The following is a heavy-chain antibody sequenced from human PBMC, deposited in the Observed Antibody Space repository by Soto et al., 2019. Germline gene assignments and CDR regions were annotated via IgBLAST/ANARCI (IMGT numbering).Heavy chain of an antibody. J-gene: IGHJ4*02. D-gene: IGHD1-26*01. CDR2: IIPIFGTA. CDR1: GGTFSSYA. Sequence: SVKVSCKASGGTFSSYAISWVRQAPGQGLEWMGGIIPIFGTANYAQKFQGRVTITADESTSTAYMELSSLRSEDTAVYYCARDKEEGAASGKFDYWGQGTLVTVSS. CDR3: ARDKEEGAASGKFDY. V-gene: IGHV1-69*13.